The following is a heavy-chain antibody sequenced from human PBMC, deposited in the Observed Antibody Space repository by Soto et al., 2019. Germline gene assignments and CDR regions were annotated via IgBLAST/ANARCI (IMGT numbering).Heavy chain of an antibody. J-gene: IGHJ3*02. CDR1: GFTVSSHA. V-gene: IGHV3-23*01. CDR3: APHVSCSGGSCQYDAFAI. CDR2: VTADGGT. Sequence: EVQVLESGGDLVQPGGSLRLSCEGSGFTVSSHAMTWIRQAPGKGPEWVSTVTADGGTYYADSVKGRFAMSRDTSENKLYLQMNSLGAEDTAAYYCAPHVSCSGGSCQYDAFAIRGQGTMVTVSS. D-gene: IGHD2-15*01.